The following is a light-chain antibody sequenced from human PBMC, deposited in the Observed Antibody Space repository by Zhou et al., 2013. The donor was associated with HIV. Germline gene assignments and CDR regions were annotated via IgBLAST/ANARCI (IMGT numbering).Light chain of an antibody. J-gene: IGKJ3*01. CDR1: HDIDSR. CDR2: DAS. Sequence: DIQMTQSPSSVSASVGDRVTITCRASHDIDSRLAWYQQKPAKAPRLLIYDASTLQSGVPSRFSGSGSGTDFTLTISSLEPEDFAVYYCQQRSNWPPVFTFGPGTKVDIK. V-gene: IGKV1-12*01. CDR3: QQRSNWPPVFT.